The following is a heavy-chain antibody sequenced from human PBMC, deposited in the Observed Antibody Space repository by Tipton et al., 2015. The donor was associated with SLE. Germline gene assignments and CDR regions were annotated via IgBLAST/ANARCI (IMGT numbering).Heavy chain of an antibody. Sequence: TLSLTCTVSGGSISSSSYYWGWIRQPPGKGLEWIGSIYYSGSTYYNPSLKSRVTISVDTSKNQFSLKLSSVTAADTAVYYRARDWCSSTSCYGYYHMDVWGKGTTVTVSS. D-gene: IGHD2-2*01. CDR3: ARDWCSSTSCYGYYHMDV. CDR2: IYYSGST. V-gene: IGHV4-39*07. CDR1: GGSISSSSYY. J-gene: IGHJ6*03.